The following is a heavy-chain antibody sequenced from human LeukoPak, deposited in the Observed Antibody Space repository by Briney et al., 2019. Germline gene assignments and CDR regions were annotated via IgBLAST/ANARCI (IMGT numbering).Heavy chain of an antibody. V-gene: IGHV3-30*02. D-gene: IGHD6-19*01. CDR2: IRYDGSNK. CDR1: GFTFSSYC. Sequence: GGSLRLSCAASGFTFSSYCMHWVRQAPGKGLECVAFIRYDGSNKYYADSVKGRFTISRDNSKNTLYLQMNSLRAEDTAVYYCAKVRGPIAVAAPDYWGQGTLVTVSS. CDR3: AKVRGPIAVAAPDY. J-gene: IGHJ4*02.